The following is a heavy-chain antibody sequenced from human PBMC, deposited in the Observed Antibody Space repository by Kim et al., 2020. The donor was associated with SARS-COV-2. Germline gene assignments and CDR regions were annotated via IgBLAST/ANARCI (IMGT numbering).Heavy chain of an antibody. V-gene: IGHV3-23*01. J-gene: IGHJ4*02. CDR2: ISGSGGST. D-gene: IGHD3-22*01. CDR3: AKDQGFDYYDSSGYSPFDY. Sequence: GGSLRLSCAASGFTFSSYAMSWVRQAPGKGLEWVSAISGSGGSTYYADSVKGRFTISRDNSKNTLYLQMNSLRAEDTAVYYCAKDQGFDYYDSSGYSPFDYWGQGTLVTVSS. CDR1: GFTFSSYA.